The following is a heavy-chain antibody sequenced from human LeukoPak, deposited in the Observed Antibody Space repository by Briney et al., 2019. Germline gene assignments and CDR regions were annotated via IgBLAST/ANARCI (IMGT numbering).Heavy chain of an antibody. Sequence: SETLSLTCTVSGGPISSSSYYWVWIRQPPGKGLEWIGSIYYSGSTYYNPPLKSRVTISVDTSKNQFSLKLSSVTAADTAVYYCASGQQLTNSGPWFDPWGQGTLVTVSS. D-gene: IGHD6-13*01. J-gene: IGHJ5*02. CDR1: GGPISSSSYY. V-gene: IGHV4-39*07. CDR3: ASGQQLTNSGPWFDP. CDR2: IYYSGST.